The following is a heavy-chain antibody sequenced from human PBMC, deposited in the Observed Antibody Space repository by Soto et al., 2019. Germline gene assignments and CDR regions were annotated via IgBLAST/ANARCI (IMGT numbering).Heavy chain of an antibody. CDR2: ISSSSSYI. J-gene: IGHJ5*02. CDR3: ARDPGYCSSTSCYDLWFDP. Sequence: GGSLRLSCAASGFTFSSYSMNWFRQAPGKGLEWVSSISSSSSYIYYADSVKGRFTISRDNAKNSLYLQMNSLRAEDTAVYYCARDPGYCSSTSCYDLWFDPWGQGTLVTVSS. CDR1: GFTFSSYS. V-gene: IGHV3-21*01. D-gene: IGHD2-2*01.